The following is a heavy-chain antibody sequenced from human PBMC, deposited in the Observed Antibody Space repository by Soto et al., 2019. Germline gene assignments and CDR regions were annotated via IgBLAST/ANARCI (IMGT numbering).Heavy chain of an antibody. Sequence: QVQLQESGPGLVKPSQTLSLTCTVSGGSISSGGYYWSWIRQHPGKGLEWIGYIYYSGSTYYNPSLKTRVTISVDTSKNQFSLKLSSVTAADTAVYYCARYLTRLPAARAFDIWGQGTMVTVSS. D-gene: IGHD2-2*01. V-gene: IGHV4-31*03. CDR1: GGSISSGGYY. CDR3: ARYLTRLPAARAFDI. CDR2: IYYSGST. J-gene: IGHJ3*02.